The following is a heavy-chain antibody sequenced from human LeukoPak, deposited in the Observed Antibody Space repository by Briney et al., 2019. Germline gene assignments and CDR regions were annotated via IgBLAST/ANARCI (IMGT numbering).Heavy chain of an antibody. CDR2: FSAHGNT. Sequence: GGPLRLSCAASGFTFDDYGMSWVRQAPGKGLKWVSGFSAHGNTYYADSVKGRFTISRDISKNTLYLQLNSLGAEDTAVYYCAKNAGYSPFDYWGQGTLVTVSS. D-gene: IGHD4-23*01. CDR3: AKNAGYSPFDY. J-gene: IGHJ4*02. CDR1: GFTFDDYG. V-gene: IGHV3-23*01.